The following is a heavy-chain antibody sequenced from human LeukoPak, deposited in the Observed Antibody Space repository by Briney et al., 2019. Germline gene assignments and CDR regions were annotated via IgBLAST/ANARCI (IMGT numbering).Heavy chain of an antibody. CDR2: IYYSGST. V-gene: IGHV4-31*03. CDR3: ARGGWNVAAASRWFDP. J-gene: IGHJ5*02. CDR1: GGSISSGGYY. Sequence: PSETLSLTCTVSGGSISSGGYYWSWIRQHPGKGLEWIGYIYYSGSTYYNPSLKSRVTISVDTSKNQFSLKLSSVTAADTAVYYCARGGWNVAAASRWFDPWGQGTLVTVSS. D-gene: IGHD6-13*01.